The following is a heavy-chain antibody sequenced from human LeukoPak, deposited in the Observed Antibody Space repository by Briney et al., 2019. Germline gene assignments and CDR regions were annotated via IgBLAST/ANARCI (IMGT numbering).Heavy chain of an antibody. CDR2: VHLDGTT. CDR3: AREGGFYRPLDY. V-gene: IGHV4-4*02. J-gene: IGHJ4*02. D-gene: IGHD3-3*01. Sequence: SETLSLTCGVSGGSVASTNWWTWVHQPPGKGLEWIGEVHLDGTTNYSPSLKSRLTMSVDLSENHISLTLTSVTAADTAVYYCAREGGFYRPLDYSGQGTLVTVSS. CDR1: GGSVASTNW.